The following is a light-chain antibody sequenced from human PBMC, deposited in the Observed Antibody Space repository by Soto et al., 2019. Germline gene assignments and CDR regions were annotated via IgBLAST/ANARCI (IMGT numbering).Light chain of an antibody. V-gene: IGLV2-8*01. CDR1: SRDVGTYNS. CDR3: NSYAGRNTWV. Sequence: QSVLTQPPSASGSPGQSVTISCTGTSRDVGTYNSVSWYQQHPGTVPKLMIYEVSKRPSGVPDRFSGSKSGSTASLTVSGLQAEDEADYYCNSYAGRNTWVFGGGTKVTVL. CDR2: EVS. J-gene: IGLJ3*02.